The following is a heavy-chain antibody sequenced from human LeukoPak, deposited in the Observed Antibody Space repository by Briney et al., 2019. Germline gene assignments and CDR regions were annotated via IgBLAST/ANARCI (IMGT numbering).Heavy chain of an antibody. CDR1: GYTFTSYA. D-gene: IGHD5-24*01. V-gene: IGHV1-2*02. CDR3: ARDRYGDGFAHLDY. CDR2: ITPSGGT. J-gene: IGHJ4*02. Sequence: SVKVSCKASGYTFTSYAIHWVRQAPGQGLEWMGWITPSGGTNYPQKFQGRVAITWDTSITTAYMDLSRLTSDDTAVYYCARDRYGDGFAHLDYWGQGALVTVSS.